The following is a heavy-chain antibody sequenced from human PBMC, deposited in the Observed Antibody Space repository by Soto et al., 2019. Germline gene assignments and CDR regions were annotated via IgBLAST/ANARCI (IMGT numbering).Heavy chain of an antibody. J-gene: IGHJ1*01. V-gene: IGHV1-3*01. CDR3: ARDRPLH. CDR2: INAGNGNT. Sequence: QVQLGQSGAEVKKPGASVKVSCKASGYTFTSYAMPWVRQAPGHRLEWMGWINAGNGNTKYSQQFQGRVTFTRDTPASTAYMELSSMSSEDTAVYYCARDRPLHWGQGTLVTVSS. CDR1: GYTFTSYA.